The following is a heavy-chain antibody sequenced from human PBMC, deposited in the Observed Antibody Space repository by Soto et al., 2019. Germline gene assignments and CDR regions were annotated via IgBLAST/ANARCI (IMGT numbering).Heavy chain of an antibody. CDR1: GGTFSSYT. CDR3: ARDGGYYGSGMYGMDF. D-gene: IGHD3-10*01. V-gene: IGHV1-69*08. Sequence: QVQLVQSGAEVKKPGSSVKVSCKASGGTFSSYTISWVRQAPGQGLEWMGRIIPILGIANYAQKFQGRVTITADKSPSTAYMELSSLRSEDTAVYYCARDGGYYGSGMYGMDFWGQGTTVTVSS. J-gene: IGHJ6*02. CDR2: IIPILGIA.